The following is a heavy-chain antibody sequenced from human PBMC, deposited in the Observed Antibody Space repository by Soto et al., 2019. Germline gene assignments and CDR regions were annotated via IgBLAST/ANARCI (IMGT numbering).Heavy chain of an antibody. CDR1: GFTVSSNY. Sequence: GGSLRLSCAASGFTVSSNYMSWVRQAPGKGLEWVSVIYSGGSTYYADSVKGRFTISRDNSKNTLYLQMNSLRAEDTAVYYCARQYDDYGDYGAFDIWGQGTMVTVSS. CDR2: IYSGGST. J-gene: IGHJ3*02. V-gene: IGHV3-66*04. CDR3: ARQYDDYGDYGAFDI. D-gene: IGHD4-17*01.